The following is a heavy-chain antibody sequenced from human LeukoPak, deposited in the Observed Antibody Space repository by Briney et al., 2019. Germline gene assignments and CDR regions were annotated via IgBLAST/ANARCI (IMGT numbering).Heavy chain of an antibody. CDR2: ISGSGDST. V-gene: IGHV3-23*01. D-gene: IGHD2-2*01. Sequence: GGSLRLSCAASGFTFSSYAMSWVRQAPGKGLEWVSAISGSGDSTYYADSVKGRFTISRDNSKNTLYLQMNSLRAEDTAVFYCAKGHSSVIVPAELGYWGQGTLVTVSS. CDR1: GFTFSSYA. CDR3: AKGHSSVIVPAELGY. J-gene: IGHJ4*02.